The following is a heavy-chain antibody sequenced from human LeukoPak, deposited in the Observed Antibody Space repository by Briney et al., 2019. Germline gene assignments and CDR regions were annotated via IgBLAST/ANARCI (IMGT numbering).Heavy chain of an antibody. Sequence: PGRSLRLSCAASGFTFSSYGMHWVRQAPSKGLEWVAVIWYDGSNKYYADSVKGRFTISRDNSKNTLYLQMNSLRAEDTAVYYCARDDRLGIDYWGQGTLVTVSS. CDR1: GFTFSSYG. CDR2: IWYDGSNK. V-gene: IGHV3-33*01. CDR3: ARDDRLGIDY. J-gene: IGHJ4*02. D-gene: IGHD7-27*01.